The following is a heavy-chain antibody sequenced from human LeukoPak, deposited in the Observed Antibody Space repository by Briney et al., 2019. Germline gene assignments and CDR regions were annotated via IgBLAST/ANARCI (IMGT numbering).Heavy chain of an antibody. CDR2: ISWNSGSI. CDR3: AKEVRELVRPPNDEKYYYDSSGYLYAPAFDY. V-gene: IGHV3-9*01. CDR1: GFTFDDYA. J-gene: IGHJ4*02. Sequence: GGSLRLSCAASGFTFDDYAMHWVRQAPGKGLEWVSGISWNSGSIGYADSVKSRFTISRDNAKNSLYLQMNSLRAEDTALYYCAKEVRELVRPPNDEKYYYDSSGYLYAPAFDYWGQGTLVTVSS. D-gene: IGHD3-22*01.